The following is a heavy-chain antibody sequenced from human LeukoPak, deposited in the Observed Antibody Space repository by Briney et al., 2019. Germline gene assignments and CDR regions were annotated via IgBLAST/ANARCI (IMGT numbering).Heavy chain of an antibody. V-gene: IGHV3-23*01. CDR2: ISGSGGST. J-gene: IGHJ4*02. Sequence: GGSLRLSCAASGFIFNNYAMSWVRQAPGKGLEWVSAISGSGGSTYYADSVKGRFTISRDNSKNTLYLQMNSLRAEDTAVYYCAKAYNWNYDYFDYWGQGTLVTVSS. CDR3: AKAYNWNYDYFDY. D-gene: IGHD1-7*01. CDR1: GFIFNNYA.